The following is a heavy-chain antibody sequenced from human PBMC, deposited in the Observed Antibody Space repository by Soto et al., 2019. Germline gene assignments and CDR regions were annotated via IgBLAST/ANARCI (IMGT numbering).Heavy chain of an antibody. D-gene: IGHD6-13*01. CDR1: GFIFSSYW. CDR3: AKDPKAGTPYYFAY. V-gene: IGHV3-7*03. Sequence: GGSLRLSCVASGFIFSSYWMSWVRQAPGKGLEWMANIKEDGSEKYYVDSVKGRFTISRDNAKNSLYLQMNSLRTEDTAVYYCAKDPKAGTPYYFAYWGQGSLVTVSS. J-gene: IGHJ4*02. CDR2: IKEDGSEK.